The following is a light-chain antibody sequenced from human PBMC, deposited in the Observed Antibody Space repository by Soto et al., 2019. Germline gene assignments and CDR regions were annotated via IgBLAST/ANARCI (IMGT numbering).Light chain of an antibody. CDR3: QQLNSYPLT. CDR1: QGISSH. Sequence: DIQLTQSPSFLSASVGDRVTITCRASQGISSHLAWYQQKAGKAPKLLIYAASTLQSGVPSRFSGSGSGTEFTLTISSLQPEDFAAYYCQQLNSYPLTVGGGTKVDIK. J-gene: IGKJ4*01. CDR2: AAS. V-gene: IGKV1-9*01.